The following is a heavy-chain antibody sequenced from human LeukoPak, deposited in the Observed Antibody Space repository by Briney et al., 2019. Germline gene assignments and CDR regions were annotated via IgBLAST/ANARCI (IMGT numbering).Heavy chain of an antibody. CDR3: AAEGSAAAGNNWFDP. Sequence: GASVKVSCKASGYTFAGYYMHWVRQAPGQGLEWMRWINPNSGGTNYAQKFQGRVTMTRDTSISTAYMELSRLRSDDTAVYYCAAEGSAAAGNNWFDPWGQGTLVTVSS. CDR2: INPNSGGT. J-gene: IGHJ5*02. D-gene: IGHD6-13*01. V-gene: IGHV1-2*02. CDR1: GYTFAGYY.